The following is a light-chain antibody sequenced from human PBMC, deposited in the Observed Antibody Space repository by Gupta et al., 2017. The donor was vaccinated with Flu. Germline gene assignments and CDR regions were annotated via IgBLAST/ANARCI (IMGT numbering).Light chain of an antibody. CDR1: QSVSSY. J-gene: IGKJ5*01. V-gene: IGKV3-11*01. Sequence: EIVLTQSPATLSLSPGERATLSCRASQSVSSYLAWYKQKPGQAPRLLIYDASNRDTGIPARFSGSGSGKDLTLTISSREQEDFAVYYCQQRSNWPPLTFGQGTHMDIK. CDR3: QQRSNWPPLT. CDR2: DAS.